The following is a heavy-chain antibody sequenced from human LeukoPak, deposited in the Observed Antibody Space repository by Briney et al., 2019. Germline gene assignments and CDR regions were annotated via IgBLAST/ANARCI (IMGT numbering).Heavy chain of an antibody. D-gene: IGHD5/OR15-5a*01. V-gene: IGHV1-8*01. J-gene: IGHJ4*02. CDR1: GFTLTNYD. Sequence: ASVKVSCKASGFTLTNYDINWVRQAPGQGLEWMGWMNPINGNTGYARKFQGRVTMTRDTSISTAYMELRSLTSEDTAIYYCARNSSTIVSRIRTAIGFDSWGQGTRVTVSS. CDR3: ARNSSTIVSRIRTAIGFDS. CDR2: MNPINGNT.